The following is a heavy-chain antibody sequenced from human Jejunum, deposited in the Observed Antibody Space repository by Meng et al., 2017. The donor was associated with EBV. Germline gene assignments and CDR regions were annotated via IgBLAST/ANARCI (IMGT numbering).Heavy chain of an antibody. Sequence: WAGALLNPSETLSLPCAFSRGLFSGCYWSWSRQHPGKRLKGIGEINHSGSTNYNPSLRSRVTISVETSKNQFSLRLNSVTAADTAVYYCARVAFSYTTRSLDSWGQGTLVTVSS. D-gene: IGHD3-16*02. CDR3: ARVAFSYTTRSLDS. CDR1: RGLFSGCY. J-gene: IGHJ4*02. V-gene: IGHV4-34*01. CDR2: INHSGST.